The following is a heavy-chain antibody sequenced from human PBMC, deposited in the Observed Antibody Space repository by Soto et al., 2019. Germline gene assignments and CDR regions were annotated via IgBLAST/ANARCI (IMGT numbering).Heavy chain of an antibody. Sequence: GESLKISCKGSGYSFTSYWIGWVRQMPGKGLEWMGIIYPGDSDTRYSPSFQGQVTISADKSISTAYLQWSSLKASDTAMYYCARSYFYDSSGYYYYFDYWGQGTLVTVSS. CDR3: ARSYFYDSSGYYYYFDY. D-gene: IGHD3-22*01. CDR1: GYSFTSYW. J-gene: IGHJ4*02. V-gene: IGHV5-51*01. CDR2: IYPGDSDT.